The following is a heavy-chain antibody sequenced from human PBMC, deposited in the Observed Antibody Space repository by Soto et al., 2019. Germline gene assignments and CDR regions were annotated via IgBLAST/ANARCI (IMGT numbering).Heavy chain of an antibody. CDR3: ARAWFGEKNFDY. V-gene: IGHV4-31*03. CDR1: GGSISSGGYY. Sequence: TSETLSLTCTVSGGSISSGGYYWSWIRQHPGKGLEWIGYIYYSGSTYYNPSLKSRVTISVDTSKNQFSLRLSSVTAADTAVYDCARAWFGEKNFDYWGQGTLVTVSS. D-gene: IGHD3-10*01. J-gene: IGHJ4*02. CDR2: IYYSGST.